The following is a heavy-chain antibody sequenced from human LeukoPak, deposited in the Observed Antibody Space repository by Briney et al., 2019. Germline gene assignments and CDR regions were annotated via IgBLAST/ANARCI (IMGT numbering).Heavy chain of an antibody. V-gene: IGHV4-39*01. D-gene: IGHD2-2*03. Sequence: SETLSLTCAVSGDSITSTYYWAWIRQPPGRGLEWIGSIYFSGSTFYKTSLRSRLTMFADTSKSLVSLRLKSVTVADTAVYYCARHKYDMATITLDKWFDPWGQGTPVTVSS. CDR2: IYFSGST. CDR3: ARHKYDMATITLDKWFDP. CDR1: GDSITSTYY. J-gene: IGHJ5*02.